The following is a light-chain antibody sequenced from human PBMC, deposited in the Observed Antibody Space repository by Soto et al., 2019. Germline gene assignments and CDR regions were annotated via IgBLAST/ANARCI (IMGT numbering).Light chain of an antibody. J-gene: IGKJ1*01. V-gene: IGKV3-20*01. CDR2: GAS. CDR3: QHYGSSPRT. Sequence: IVLMQSPGTLSLSPGERATLSCRASRSLSSDYSAWYQQKPGQAPRLLIYGASTRATGIPDRFSGSGSETDFTLTISRLEPEDFAVYYCQHYGSSPRTFGQGTKVDIK. CDR1: RSLSSDY.